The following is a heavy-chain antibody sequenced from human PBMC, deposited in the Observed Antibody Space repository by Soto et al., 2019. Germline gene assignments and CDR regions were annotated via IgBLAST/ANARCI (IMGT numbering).Heavy chain of an antibody. Sequence: QVQLQESGPGLVKPSETLSLTCAVSGGSISTYYWSWIRQPPGKGLEWIGFMSHGGTTNYYPSLKSGVTIAVDTPKSQFSLRRSSVTAADTAVYYCARYGGTYYVYWGQGTLVTVSS. V-gene: IGHV4-59*01. CDR3: ARYGGTYYVY. D-gene: IGHD1-26*01. CDR1: GGSISTYY. CDR2: MSHGGTT. J-gene: IGHJ4*02.